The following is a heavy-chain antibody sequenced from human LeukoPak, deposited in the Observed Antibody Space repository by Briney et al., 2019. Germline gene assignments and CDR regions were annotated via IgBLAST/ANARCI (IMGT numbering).Heavy chain of an antibody. D-gene: IGHD3-22*01. V-gene: IGHV4-31*03. CDR3: ARGRPLHTYYYDSSGYIPPDY. CDR1: GGSISSGGYY. CDR2: IYYSGST. Sequence: PSETLSLTCTVSGGSISSGGYYWSWIRQHPGKGLEWIGYIYYSGSTYYNPSLKSRVTISVDTSKNQFSLKLSSVTAADTAVYYCARGRPLHTYYYDSSGYIPPDYWGQGTLVIVSS. J-gene: IGHJ4*02.